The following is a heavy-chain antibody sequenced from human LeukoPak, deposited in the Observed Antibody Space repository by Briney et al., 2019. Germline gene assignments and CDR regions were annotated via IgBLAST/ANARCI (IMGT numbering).Heavy chain of an antibody. D-gene: IGHD3-10*01. CDR1: GYTFTSYD. CDR3: ARGLMVRGVIITVDYYYYMDV. J-gene: IGHJ6*03. V-gene: IGHV1-8*03. CDR2: MNPNSGNT. Sequence: ASVKVSCKASGYTFTSYDINWVRQATGQGLEWMGWMNPNSGNTGYAQNFQGRVTITRNTSISTAYMELSSLRSEDTAVYYCARGLMVRGVIITVDYYYYMDVWGKGTTVTVSS.